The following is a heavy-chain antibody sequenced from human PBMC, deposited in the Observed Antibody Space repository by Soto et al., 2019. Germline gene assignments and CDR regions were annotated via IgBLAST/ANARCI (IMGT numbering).Heavy chain of an antibody. Sequence: QVQLVESGGGVVQPGRSLRLSCAVSGFTLSSHAMHWVRQAPGKGLEWVALILSDGSNKYYADSVKGRFTTSRDNSKNPMYLQMNSLSVEDTAVYYCARDDEGGSDCDLGYWGQGALVTASS. D-gene: IGHD1-26*01. CDR3: ARDDEGGSDCDLGY. J-gene: IGHJ4*02. CDR1: GFTLSSHA. CDR2: ILSDGSNK. V-gene: IGHV3-30-3*01.